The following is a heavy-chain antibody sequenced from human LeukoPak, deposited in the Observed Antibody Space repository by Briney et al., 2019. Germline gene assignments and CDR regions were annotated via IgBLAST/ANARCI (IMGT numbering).Heavy chain of an antibody. Sequence: PSETLSLTCTVSGGSISSSSYYWGWIRQPPGKGLEWIGSIYYSGSTYYNPSLKSRVTISVDTSKNQFSLKLSSVTAADTAVYYCASAVAGTLWAFWYFDLWGRGTLVTVSS. D-gene: IGHD6-19*01. V-gene: IGHV4-39*07. J-gene: IGHJ2*01. CDR2: IYYSGST. CDR1: GGSISSSSYY. CDR3: ASAVAGTLWAFWYFDL.